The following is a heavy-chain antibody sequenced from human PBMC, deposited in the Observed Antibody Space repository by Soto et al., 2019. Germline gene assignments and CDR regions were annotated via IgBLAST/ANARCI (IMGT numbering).Heavy chain of an antibody. CDR1: GNTFTGYY. D-gene: IGHD1-26*01. CDR2: INPNNDGT. V-gene: IGHV1-2*02. J-gene: IGHJ4*02. CDR3: ARDLGGSRDS. Sequence: ASVKVSCKASGNTFTGYYIHWVRQAPGQGLEWMGWINPNNDGTTYGEKFQGRVTMTRDTSTSTAYMELSRLRSDDTAVYYCARDLGGSRDSWGQGTLVNVSP.